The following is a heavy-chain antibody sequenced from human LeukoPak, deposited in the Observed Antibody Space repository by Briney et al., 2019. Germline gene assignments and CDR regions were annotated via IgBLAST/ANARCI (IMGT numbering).Heavy chain of an antibody. CDR1: GFTFSNAW. CDR2: IKSKTDGGTT. V-gene: IGHV3-15*01. CDR3: TTITYGSGSYPFDY. D-gene: IGHD3-10*01. Sequence: AGGSLRLSCAASGFTFSNAWMTWVRQAPGKGLEWVGHIKSKTDGGTTDYAAPVKDRFTISRDDSKNTLYLQMNSLKTEDTAVYYCTTITYGSGSYPFDYWGQGTLVTVSS. J-gene: IGHJ4*02.